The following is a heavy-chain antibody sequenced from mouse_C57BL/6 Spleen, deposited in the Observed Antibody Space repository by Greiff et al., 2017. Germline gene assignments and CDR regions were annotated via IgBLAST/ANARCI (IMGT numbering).Heavy chain of an antibody. V-gene: IGHV1-66*01. CDR3: ARDDGYWYFDV. J-gene: IGHJ1*03. CDR1: GYSFTSYY. Sequence: VQLQQSGPELVKPGASVKISCKASGYSFTSYYIHWVKQRPGQGLEWIGWIYTGSGNTKYNEKFKGKATLTADTSSSTAYMPLSSLTSEDSAVYYCARDDGYWYFDVWGTGATVTVSS. CDR2: IYTGSGNT. D-gene: IGHD2-3*01.